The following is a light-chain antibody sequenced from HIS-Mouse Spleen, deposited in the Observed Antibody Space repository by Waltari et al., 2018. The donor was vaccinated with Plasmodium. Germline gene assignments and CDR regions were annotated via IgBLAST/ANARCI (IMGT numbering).Light chain of an antibody. CDR2: EDS. CDR3: YSTDSSGNHRV. Sequence: SYELTQPPSLSVSPGQTARITCSGAASPKKYAYWYQQKSGQAPVLVIYEDSKRPSGIPERFSGSSSGTMATLTISGAQVEDEADYYCYSTDSSGNHRVFGGGTKLTVL. J-gene: IGLJ3*02. V-gene: IGLV3-10*01. CDR1: ASPKKY.